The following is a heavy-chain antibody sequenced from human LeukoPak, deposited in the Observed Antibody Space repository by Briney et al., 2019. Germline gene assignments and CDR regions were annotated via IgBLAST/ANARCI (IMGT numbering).Heavy chain of an antibody. CDR3: AKDPSIAVAATGAFDI. Sequence: GGSLRLSCAASGFTFSSYAMSWVRQAPGKGLEWVSAISGSGGSTYYADSVMGRFTISRDNSKNTLYLQMNSLRAEDTAVYYCAKDPSIAVAATGAFDIWGQGTMVTVSS. CDR2: ISGSGGST. D-gene: IGHD6-19*01. CDR1: GFTFSSYA. J-gene: IGHJ3*02. V-gene: IGHV3-23*01.